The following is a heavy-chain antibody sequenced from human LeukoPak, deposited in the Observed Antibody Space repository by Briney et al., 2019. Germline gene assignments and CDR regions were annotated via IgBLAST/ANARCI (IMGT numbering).Heavy chain of an antibody. CDR1: GGSFSGYY. V-gene: IGHV4-34*01. D-gene: IGHD6-13*01. Sequence: SETLSLTCAVYGGSFSGYYWSWIRQPPGKGLEWIGEINHSGSTNYNPSLKSRVTISVDTSKNQFSLKLSSVTAADTAVYYCARGIGYSSNWYATRPLFDPWGQGTLVTVSS. CDR3: ARGIGYSSNWYATRPLFDP. CDR2: INHSGST. J-gene: IGHJ5*02.